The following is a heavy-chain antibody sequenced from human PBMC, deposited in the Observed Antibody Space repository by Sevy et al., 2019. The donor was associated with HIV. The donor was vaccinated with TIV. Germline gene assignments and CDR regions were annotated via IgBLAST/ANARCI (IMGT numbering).Heavy chain of an antibody. D-gene: IGHD5-12*01. CDR3: ARDGGGYSGYDWYYFDY. CDR1: GDSVSSNSAA. V-gene: IGHV6-1*01. CDR2: TYYRSKWYN. Sequence: KQSQTLSLTCTISGDSVSSNSAAWNWIRQSPSRGLEWLGRTYYRSKWYNDYAVSVKSRITINPDTSKNQFSLQLNSVTPEDTAVYYCARDGGGYSGYDWYYFDYWGQGTLVTVSS. J-gene: IGHJ4*02.